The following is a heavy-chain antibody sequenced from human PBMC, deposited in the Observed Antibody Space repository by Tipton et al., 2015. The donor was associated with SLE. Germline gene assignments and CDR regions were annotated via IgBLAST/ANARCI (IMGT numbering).Heavy chain of an antibody. V-gene: IGHV3-23*01. Sequence: SLRLSCAASGFTFNSYAMSWVRQAPGKGLEWVSAISGSGGSTYYADSVKGRFTISRDNSKNTLYLQMHSLRAEDTAVDYCAKDRAFDAFDIWGQGTMVTVSS. CDR1: GFTFNSYA. J-gene: IGHJ3*02. CDR3: AKDRAFDAFDI. D-gene: IGHD3-10*01. CDR2: ISGSGGST.